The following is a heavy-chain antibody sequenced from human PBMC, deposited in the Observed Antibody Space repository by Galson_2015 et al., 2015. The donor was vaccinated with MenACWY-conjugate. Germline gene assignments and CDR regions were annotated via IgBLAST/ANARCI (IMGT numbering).Heavy chain of an antibody. CDR3: ARDTQSASRADW. D-gene: IGHD3-9*01. CDR1: GFTVSSDY. V-gene: IGHV3-53*01. Sequence: SLRLSCAASGFTVSSDYMSWVRHAPGKGLEWVSVIYSDGTTHYADSVKGRFTISRDNSKNTLYLQMNSLTVEDTAVYYCARDTQSASRADWWGQGTLATVPT. J-gene: IGHJ4*02. CDR2: IYSDGTT.